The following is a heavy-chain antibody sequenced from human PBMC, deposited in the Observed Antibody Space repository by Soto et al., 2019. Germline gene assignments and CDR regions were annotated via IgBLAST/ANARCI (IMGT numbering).Heavy chain of an antibody. D-gene: IGHD2-8*01. Sequence: ASVKVSCKASGYSFTDYHIHWVRQAPGQGLEWLGRINPKSGGTSTAQKFQGWVTMTTDTSISTASMELTRLTSDDTAIYDCARGDSTDCSKGVCSFFCTHDMDVWGPGTTVTVYS. CDR1: GYSFTDYH. CDR2: INPKSGGT. V-gene: IGHV1-2*04. J-gene: IGHJ6*02. CDR3: ARGDSTDCSKGVCSFFCTHDMDV.